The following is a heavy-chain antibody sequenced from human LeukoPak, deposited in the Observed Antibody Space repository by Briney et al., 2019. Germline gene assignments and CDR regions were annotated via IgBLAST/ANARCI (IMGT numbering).Heavy chain of an antibody. V-gene: IGHV4-59*01. J-gene: IGHJ4*02. CDR2: IYHTGST. CDR1: GGSFSRYY. Sequence: SETLSLTCPVSGGSFSRYYWSWIRRPPGKGLEWIGYIYHTGSTNYNPSLKSRVTISVDTSKNQFSLKLTSVTAADTAVYFCARVAGSTYSYSYFDYWGQGTLVTVSS. D-gene: IGHD5-18*01. CDR3: ARVAGSTYSYSYFDY.